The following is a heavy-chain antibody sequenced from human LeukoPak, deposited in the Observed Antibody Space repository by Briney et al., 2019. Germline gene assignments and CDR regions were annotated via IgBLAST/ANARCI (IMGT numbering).Heavy chain of an antibody. J-gene: IGHJ4*02. Sequence: GGSLRLSCAASGFTVSTNCMTWVRQAPGKGLEWVTTIYSGGTTYYADSVMGRFTISRHNSRNTLYLQMNSLRAEDTAVYYCAGVDTVMAYYFDLWGQGTLVTVSS. CDR3: AGVDTVMAYYFDL. CDR2: IYSGGTT. D-gene: IGHD5-18*01. CDR1: GFTVSTNC. V-gene: IGHV3-53*04.